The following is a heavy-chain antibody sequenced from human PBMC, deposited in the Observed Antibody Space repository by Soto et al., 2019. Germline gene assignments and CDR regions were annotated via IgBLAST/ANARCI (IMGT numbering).Heavy chain of an antibody. D-gene: IGHD6-19*01. J-gene: IGHJ4*02. CDR3: AKGGRQWLVTSDFNY. CDR1: GFTFSNYA. V-gene: IGHV3-30*18. Sequence: GGSLRLSCAASGFTFSNYAMNWVRQAPGKGLEWVAVVSHDGRNTHCADSVKGRFTISRDSSKNTVSLEMTSLRAEDTAVYYCAKGGRQWLVTSDFNYWGQGALVTVSS. CDR2: VSHDGRNT.